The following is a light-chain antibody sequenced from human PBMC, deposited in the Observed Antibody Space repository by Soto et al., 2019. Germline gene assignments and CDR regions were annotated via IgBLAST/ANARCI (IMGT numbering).Light chain of an antibody. V-gene: IGLV2-11*01. CDR2: DVS. Sequence: QSALTQPRSVSGSPGQSVTISCTGTSSDVGDYNYVSWYQQHPGKAPKLMIYDVSKRPSGVPDRFSGSKSGNTASLTISGLQAEDEADYYCCSYAGSYTWVLGGGTKLTVL. CDR1: SSDVGDYNY. CDR3: CSYAGSYTWV. J-gene: IGLJ3*02.